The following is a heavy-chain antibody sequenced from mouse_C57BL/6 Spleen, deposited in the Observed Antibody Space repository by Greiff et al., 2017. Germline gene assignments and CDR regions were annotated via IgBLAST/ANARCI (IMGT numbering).Heavy chain of an antibody. Sequence: VQLQQSGPELVKPGASVKISCKASGYTFTDYYINWVKQRPGQGLEWIGWIFPGSGSTYYNEKFKGKATLTVDKSSSTAYMLLSSLTSEDSAVYFCAREDIGDYDYDGNYFDYWGQGTTLTVSS. V-gene: IGHV1-75*01. D-gene: IGHD2-4*01. CDR3: AREDIGDYDYDGNYFDY. CDR2: IFPGSGST. CDR1: GYTFTDYY. J-gene: IGHJ2*01.